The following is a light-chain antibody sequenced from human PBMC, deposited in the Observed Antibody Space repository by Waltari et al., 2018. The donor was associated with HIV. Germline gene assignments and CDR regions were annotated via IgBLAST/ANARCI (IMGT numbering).Light chain of an antibody. CDR1: QSVSSSY. CDR3: QQYCSSPYT. Sequence: EIVLTQSPGTLSLSPGERATLSCRASQSVSSSYLAWYQQKPGQAPRLLIYGASSRATGIPDRFRGGGSGTGFTLTISRLEPEDFAGYSCQQYCSSPYTFGQGTKLEIK. V-gene: IGKV3-20*01. J-gene: IGKJ2*01. CDR2: GAS.